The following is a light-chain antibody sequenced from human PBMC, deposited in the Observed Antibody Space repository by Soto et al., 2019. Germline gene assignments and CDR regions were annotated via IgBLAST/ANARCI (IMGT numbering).Light chain of an antibody. V-gene: IGKV3-15*01. CDR2: DTS. J-gene: IGKJ4*01. CDR1: QSVNNN. Sequence: EIVMTQSPATLSVSPGERVTLSCRASQSVNNNLAWYQQQPGQAPRLLIYDTSSRATGVPARFSGSGSGTEFTLTISSLKAEDFVVYYCQQYNDRPPLTFGGGTKVDIK. CDR3: QQYNDRPPLT.